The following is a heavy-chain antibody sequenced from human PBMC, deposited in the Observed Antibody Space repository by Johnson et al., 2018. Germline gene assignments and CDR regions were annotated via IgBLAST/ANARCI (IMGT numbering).Heavy chain of an antibody. Sequence: VQLQESGGGLVKPGGSLRLSCAASGFTFSSYSLNWVRQAPGKGLEWVSSISSSGSTIYYADSVKGRFTISRDNSKNTLYLQMNSLRAEDTAVYYCAKDYDSSGPTLDEYFQHWGQGTLVTVSS. V-gene: IGHV3-21*01. CDR2: ISSSGSTI. J-gene: IGHJ1*01. D-gene: IGHD3-22*01. CDR3: AKDYDSSGPTLDEYFQH. CDR1: GFTFSSYS.